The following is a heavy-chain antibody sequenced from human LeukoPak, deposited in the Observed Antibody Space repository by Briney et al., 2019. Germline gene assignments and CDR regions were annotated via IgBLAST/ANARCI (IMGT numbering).Heavy chain of an antibody. CDR1: GFTFSGCG. V-gene: IGHV3-30*02. CDR3: AKDPYSYGSYFDY. D-gene: IGHD5-18*01. Sequence: GGSLRLSCAASGFTFSGCGMHWVRQAPGKGLEWVAFIWYDGRDKYYADSVKGQFTISRDNSKNTLCLQMNSLRAEDTAVYYCAKDPYSYGSYFDYWGQGTLVTVSS. J-gene: IGHJ4*02. CDR2: IWYDGRDK.